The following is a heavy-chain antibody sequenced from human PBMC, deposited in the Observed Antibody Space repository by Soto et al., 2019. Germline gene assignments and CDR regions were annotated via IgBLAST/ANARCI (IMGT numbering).Heavy chain of an antibody. CDR3: VTQGQLVRLNYYYYYGMDV. Sequence: KPSETLSLTCTVSGGSISSSSYYWGWIRQPPGKGLEWIGSIYYSGSTYYNPSLKSRVTISVDTSKNQFSLKLSSVTAADTAVYYCVTQGQLVRLNYYYYYGMDVWGQGTTVTVSS. V-gene: IGHV4-39*01. CDR1: GGSISSSSYY. J-gene: IGHJ6*02. D-gene: IGHD6-6*01. CDR2: IYYSGST.